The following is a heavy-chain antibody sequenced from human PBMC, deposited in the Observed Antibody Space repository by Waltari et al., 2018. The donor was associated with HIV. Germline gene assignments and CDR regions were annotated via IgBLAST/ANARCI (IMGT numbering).Heavy chain of an antibody. CDR2: VSPDGRDK. Sequence: EVQLVESGGGLVQPGGSLRLSCAASGFSFSTSWMSWVRQAPGKGLEWVANVSPDGRDKFYVDSVKGRFTISRDNARSSLFLQMNSLRAADTAVYYCARYANLENWGQGTRVIVSS. V-gene: IGHV3-7*01. CDR1: GFSFSTSW. J-gene: IGHJ4*02. CDR3: ARYANLEN. D-gene: IGHD2-2*01.